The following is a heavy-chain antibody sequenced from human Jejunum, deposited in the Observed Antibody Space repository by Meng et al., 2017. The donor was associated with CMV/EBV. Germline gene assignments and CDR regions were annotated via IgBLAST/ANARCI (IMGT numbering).Heavy chain of an antibody. V-gene: IGHV3-23*01. CDR2: ISSFGDTT. J-gene: IGHJ4*02. D-gene: IGHD6-6*01. CDR1: GFTFRNYA. CDR3: ARDGCERSSSCQFDS. Sequence: GFTFRNYAMSWVRQAPGRGLEWVATISSFGDTTHYTDSVRGRFTISRDNSNNALYLQMNSLSAGDTALYYCARDGCERSSSCQFDSWGQGTLVTVSS.